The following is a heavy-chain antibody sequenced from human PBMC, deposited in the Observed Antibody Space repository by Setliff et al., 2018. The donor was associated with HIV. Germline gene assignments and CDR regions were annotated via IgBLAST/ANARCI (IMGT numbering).Heavy chain of an antibody. CDR2: ISGRSSDP. Sequence: PGGSLRLSCAASGFTFSDYYMGWIRQAPGKGLEWVSYISGRSSDPNYADSVKGRFTISRDNAKNMLYLQINSLRAEDTAVYYCARDGNGAFDMWGQGTLVTVSS. V-gene: IGHV3-11*06. J-gene: IGHJ3*02. CDR1: GFTFSDYY. CDR3: ARDGNGAFDM. D-gene: IGHD1-26*01.